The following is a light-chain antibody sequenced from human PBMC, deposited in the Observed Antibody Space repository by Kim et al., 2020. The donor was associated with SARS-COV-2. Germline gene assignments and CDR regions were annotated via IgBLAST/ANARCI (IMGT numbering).Light chain of an antibody. J-gene: IGKJ2*01. CDR1: QGISSY. V-gene: IGKV1-8*01. Sequence: SASTGERVTTTCRASQGISSYLAWYQQKPGKAPKLLIYAASTLQSGVPSRFSGSGSGTDFTLTISCLQSEDFATYYCQQYYSYPPTFGQGNKLEI. CDR3: QQYYSYPPT. CDR2: AAS.